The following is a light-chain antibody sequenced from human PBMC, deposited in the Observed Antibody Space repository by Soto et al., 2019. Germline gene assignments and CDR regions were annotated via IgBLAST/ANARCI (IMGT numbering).Light chain of an antibody. CDR3: QSYDSRLTAVV. CDR2: VDD. V-gene: IGLV1-40*01. CDR1: SSNIGAGFD. J-gene: IGLJ2*01. Sequence: QSVLTQPPSVSGAPGQRVTISCTGSSSNIGAGFDVPWYQQLPGTAPKLLIYVDDSRPSGVPDRFSGSKSGSSASLAITGRQAEDEADYYCQSYDSRLTAVVFGGGTKVTVL.